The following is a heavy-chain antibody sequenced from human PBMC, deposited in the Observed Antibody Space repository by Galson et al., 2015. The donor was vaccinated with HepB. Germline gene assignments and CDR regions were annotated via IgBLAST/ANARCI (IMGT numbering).Heavy chain of an antibody. D-gene: IGHD6-13*01. Sequence: SLRLSCAASGFTFSSYAMHWVRQAPGKGLEWVAVISYDGSNKYYADSVKGRFTISRDNSKNTLYLQMNSLRAEDTAVYYCATAGIAAAGILGFWEEDVWGQGTTVTVSS. J-gene: IGHJ6*02. CDR1: GFTFSSYA. CDR2: ISYDGSNK. V-gene: IGHV3-30*04. CDR3: ATAGIAAAGILGFWEEDV.